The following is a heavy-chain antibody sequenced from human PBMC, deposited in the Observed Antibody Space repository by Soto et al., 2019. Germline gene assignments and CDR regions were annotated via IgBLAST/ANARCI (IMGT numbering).Heavy chain of an antibody. V-gene: IGHV3-23*01. D-gene: IGHD2-15*01. CDR3: AKCNGIVVVVDGWFDP. CDR1: GFTFISYA. J-gene: IGHJ5*02. CDR2: ISGSGGST. Sequence: GGSLRLSCAASGFTFISYAMSWVRQAPGKGLEWVSAISGSGGSTYYADSVKGRFTISRDNSKNTLYLQMNSLRAEDTAVYYCAKCNGIVVVVDGWFDPWGQGTLVTVSS.